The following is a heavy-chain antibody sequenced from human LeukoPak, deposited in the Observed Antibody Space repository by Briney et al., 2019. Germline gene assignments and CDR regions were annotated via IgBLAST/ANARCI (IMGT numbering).Heavy chain of an antibody. CDR1: GYTFASYG. J-gene: IGHJ3*02. Sequence: ASVKVSCKASGYTFASYGISWVRQAPGQGLEWMGWISAYNGNTNYAQKLQGRVTMTTDTSTSTAYMELRSLRSDDTAVYYCARDIFAGTMVRGVYDAFDIWGQGTMVIVSS. CDR2: ISAYNGNT. V-gene: IGHV1-18*01. CDR3: ARDIFAGTMVRGVYDAFDI. D-gene: IGHD3-10*01.